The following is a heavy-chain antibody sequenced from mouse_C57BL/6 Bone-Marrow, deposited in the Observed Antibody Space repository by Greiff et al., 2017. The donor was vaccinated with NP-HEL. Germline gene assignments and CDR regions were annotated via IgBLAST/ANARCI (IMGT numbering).Heavy chain of an antibody. V-gene: IGHV1-69*01. J-gene: IGHJ2*01. CDR2: IDPSDSYT. Sequence: VQLQQPGAELVIPGASVKLSCKASGYTFTSYWMHWVKQRPGQGLEWIGEIDPSDSYTNYNQKFKGKSTLTVDKSSSTAYMQLSSLTSEDSAVYYCARSRFTTVVSDYWGQGTTLTVSS. CDR1: GYTFTSYW. D-gene: IGHD1-1*01. CDR3: ARSRFTTVVSDY.